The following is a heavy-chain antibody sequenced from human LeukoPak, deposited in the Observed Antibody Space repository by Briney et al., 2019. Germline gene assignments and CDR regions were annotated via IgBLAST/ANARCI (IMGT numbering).Heavy chain of an antibody. CDR1: GYIFSSYW. J-gene: IGHJ4*02. Sequence: GESLKISCKGSGYIFSSYWIAWVRQMPGKGLEWMGIIYLGDSDTRYSPSFQGQVTISADKFISTAYLQWSSLKASDTATYYCARSGGSGWDEGFDYWGQGTLVTVSS. D-gene: IGHD6-19*01. V-gene: IGHV5-51*01. CDR3: ARSGGSGWDEGFDY. CDR2: IYLGDSDT.